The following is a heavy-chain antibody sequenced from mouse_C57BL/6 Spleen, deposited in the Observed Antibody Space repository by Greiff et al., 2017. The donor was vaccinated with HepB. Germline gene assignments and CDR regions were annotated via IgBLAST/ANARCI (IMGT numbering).Heavy chain of an antibody. CDR3: ARDPGVVAKDYFDY. CDR2: ISDGGSYT. J-gene: IGHJ2*01. V-gene: IGHV5-4*01. CDR1: GFTFSSYA. Sequence: EVKLVESGGGLVKPGGSLKLSCAASGFTFSSYAMSWVRQTPEKRLEWVATISDGGSYTYYPDNVKGCFTISRDNAKNNLYLQMSHLKSEDTAMYYCARDPGVVAKDYFDYWGQGTTLTVSS. D-gene: IGHD1-1*01.